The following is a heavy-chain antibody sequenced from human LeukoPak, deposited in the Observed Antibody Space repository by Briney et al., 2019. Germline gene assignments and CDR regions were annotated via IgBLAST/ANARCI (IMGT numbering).Heavy chain of an antibody. CDR2: IKGKTDGGTT. V-gene: IGHV3-15*01. J-gene: IGHJ4*02. Sequence: PGRSLRLSCAASGFTFSNAWMSWVRQAPGKGLEWVGRIKGKTDGGTTDYAAPVKGRFTISRDDSKNTLDLQMNSLKTEDTAVYYCTTRRLYCTSTTCSRSQVAYWGQGTLVTVSS. CDR3: TTRRLYCTSTTCSRSQVAY. D-gene: IGHD2-2*01. CDR1: GFTFSNAW.